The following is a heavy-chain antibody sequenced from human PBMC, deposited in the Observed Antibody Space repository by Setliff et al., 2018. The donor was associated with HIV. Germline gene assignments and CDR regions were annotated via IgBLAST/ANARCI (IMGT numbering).Heavy chain of an antibody. D-gene: IGHD6-19*01. CDR2: INHSGST. J-gene: IGHJ4*01. V-gene: IGHV4-34*01. CDR3: ARSGALATSTWSPFDY. Sequence: SETLSLTCAAYGGSFSGYFWSWIRQSPGKGLQWIGEINHSGSTTYNPSLKSRVTISVDTSKNQFSLKLSAVTAADTALYYCARSGALATSTWSPFDYWGHGNQVTVSS. CDR1: GGSFSGYF.